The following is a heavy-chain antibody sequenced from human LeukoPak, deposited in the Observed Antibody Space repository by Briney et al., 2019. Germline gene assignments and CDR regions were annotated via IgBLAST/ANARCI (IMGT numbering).Heavy chain of an antibody. D-gene: IGHD1-1*01. J-gene: IGHJ4*02. Sequence: GGSLRLSCAASGFTFSSYSMNWARQAPGKGLEWVSSISSSSSYIYYADSVKGRFTISRDNAKNPLYLQMNSLRAEDTAVYYCARGSGTTGAILFDYWGQGTLVTVSS. CDR3: ARGSGTTGAILFDY. CDR1: GFTFSSYS. CDR2: ISSSSSYI. V-gene: IGHV3-21*01.